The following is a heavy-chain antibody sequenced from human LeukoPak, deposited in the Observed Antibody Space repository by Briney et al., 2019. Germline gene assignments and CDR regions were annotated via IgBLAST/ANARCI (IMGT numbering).Heavy chain of an antibody. D-gene: IGHD3-10*02. Sequence: GASVKVSCKASGYTFTSYDINWVRQATGQGLEWMGWMNPNSGNTGYAQKFQGRVTMTRNTSISTAYMELSSLRSEDTAVYYCARDLAVLFGELMSGGGDYYGMDVWGQGTTVTVSS. CDR3: ARDLAVLFGELMSGGGDYYGMDV. CDR2: MNPNSGNT. J-gene: IGHJ6*02. CDR1: GYTFTSYD. V-gene: IGHV1-8*01.